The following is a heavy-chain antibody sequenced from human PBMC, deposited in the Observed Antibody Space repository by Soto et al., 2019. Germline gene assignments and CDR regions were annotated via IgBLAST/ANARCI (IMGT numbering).Heavy chain of an antibody. V-gene: IGHV3-23*01. Sequence: GGSLRLSCVGSGFTFSSCAMGWVRQAPGKGLGWVSDIIDSGGSTYYADSVKGRFTISRDNSKSTLYLQMNSLRAEDTALYYCAKGRSYYYYYGVDVWGQGTTVTVSS. CDR1: GFTFSSCA. J-gene: IGHJ6*02. CDR3: AKGRSYYYYYGVDV. CDR2: IIDSGGST.